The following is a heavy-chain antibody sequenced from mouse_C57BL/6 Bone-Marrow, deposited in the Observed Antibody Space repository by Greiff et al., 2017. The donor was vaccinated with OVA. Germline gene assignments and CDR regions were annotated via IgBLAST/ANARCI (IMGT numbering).Heavy chain of an antibody. CDR1: GYTFTSYW. CDR3: ARGWDRSPPSDLDY. J-gene: IGHJ2*01. D-gene: IGHD4-1*01. CDR2: IYPGSGST. Sequence: VQLQQPGAELVKPGASVKMSCKASGYTFTSYWITWVKQRPGQGLEWIGDIYPGSGSTNYNEKFKSKATLTVDTSSSTAYMQLSSLTSEDSAVYYCARGWDRSPPSDLDYWGQGTTLTVSS. V-gene: IGHV1-55*01.